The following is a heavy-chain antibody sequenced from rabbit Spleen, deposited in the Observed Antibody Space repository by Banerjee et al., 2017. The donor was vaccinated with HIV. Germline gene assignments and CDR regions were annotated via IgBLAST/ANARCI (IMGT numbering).Heavy chain of an antibody. V-gene: IGHV1S40*01. CDR1: GVSFSANSY. CDR2: IDTGSSGFT. D-gene: IGHD1-1*01. Sequence: QQLEESGGGLVKPGASLTLTCTASGVSFSANSYMCWVRQAPGKGLEWIACIDTGSSGFTYFASWAKGRFTISKTSSTTVTLQLNSLTAADTATYFCARDTSSSFSSYGMDLWGPGTLVTVS. CDR3: ARDTSSSFSSYGMDL. J-gene: IGHJ6*01.